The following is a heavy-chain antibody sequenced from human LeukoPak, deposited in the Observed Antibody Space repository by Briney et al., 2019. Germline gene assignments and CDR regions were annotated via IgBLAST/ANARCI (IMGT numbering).Heavy chain of an antibody. CDR3: ARDRGWGKGDSEWELPNHFDY. CDR1: GFTFSSYS. Sequence: GGSLRLACAASGFTFSSYSMNWVRQAPGKGLEWVSSISSSSSHIYYADSVKGRFTISRDNAKNSLYLQMNSLRVEDTAVYYCARDRGWGKGDSEWELPNHFDYWGQGTLVTVSS. D-gene: IGHD1-26*01. J-gene: IGHJ4*02. V-gene: IGHV3-21*01. CDR2: ISSSSSHI.